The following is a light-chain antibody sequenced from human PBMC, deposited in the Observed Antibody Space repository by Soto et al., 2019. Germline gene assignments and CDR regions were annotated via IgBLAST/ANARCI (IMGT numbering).Light chain of an antibody. CDR1: QSVRSN. Sequence: EIVITQSPATLSVSLGARANLSCRASQSVRSNLAWYQQKPGQAPRLLIYGAFTRDSGIPARFSGSGSGTEFTLTISSLQPDDFATYYCQHYNSYSEAFGQGTKVDIK. CDR3: QHYNSYSEA. V-gene: IGKV3-15*01. CDR2: GAF. J-gene: IGKJ1*01.